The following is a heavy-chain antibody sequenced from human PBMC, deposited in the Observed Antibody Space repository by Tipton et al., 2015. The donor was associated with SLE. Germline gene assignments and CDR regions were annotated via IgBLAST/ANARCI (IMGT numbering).Heavy chain of an antibody. Sequence: SLRLSCAASGFTFSTYAMHWVRQAPGKGLEWVAVISYDGSNKYYTDSVKGRFTISRDNSKNTLYLQMNSLRAEDTAVYFCARDIPGDDYSFDYWGQGTLVTVSS. D-gene: IGHD4-11*01. J-gene: IGHJ4*02. V-gene: IGHV3-30-3*01. CDR1: GFTFSTYA. CDR3: ARDIPGDDYSFDY. CDR2: ISYDGSNK.